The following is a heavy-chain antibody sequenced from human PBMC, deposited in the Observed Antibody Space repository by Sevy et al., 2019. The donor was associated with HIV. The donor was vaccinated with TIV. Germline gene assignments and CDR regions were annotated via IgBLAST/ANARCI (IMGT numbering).Heavy chain of an antibody. V-gene: IGHV3-33*01. CDR3: ARESREFRFDP. J-gene: IGHJ5*02. Sequence: GGSLRLSCAASGFNFSNYAMHWVRQAPGKGLEWLALICYDGSNKNYADSNSMKGRFPISRDNFKNTLYLQMNSLRAEDTAVYYCARESREFRFDPWGQGTLVTVSS. CDR2: ICYDGSNK. CDR1: GFNFSNYA.